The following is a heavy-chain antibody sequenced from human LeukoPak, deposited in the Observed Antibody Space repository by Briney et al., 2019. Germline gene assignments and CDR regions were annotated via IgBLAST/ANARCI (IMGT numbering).Heavy chain of an antibody. CDR1: GFTFSSYA. V-gene: IGHV3-23*01. D-gene: IGHD6-19*01. J-gene: IGHJ4*02. CDR2: ISGSGGST. CDR3: AKSHSSSGWYSYFDY. Sequence: PGGSLRLSCAASGFTFSSYAMSWVRQAPGNGLEWVSAISGSGGSTYYADSVKGRFTISRDNSKNTLYLQMNSLRAEDTAVYYCAKSHSSSGWYSYFDYWGQGTLVTVSS.